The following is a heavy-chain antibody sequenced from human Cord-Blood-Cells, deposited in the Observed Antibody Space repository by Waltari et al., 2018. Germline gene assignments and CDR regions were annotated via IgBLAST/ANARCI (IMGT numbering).Heavy chain of an antibody. Sequence: QVQLVESGGGVVQPGRSLRLSCAASGLTFSCCGIHAVRQAPGKGLEWVAVIWYDGSNKYYADSVKGRFTISRDNSKNTLYLQMNSLRAEDTAVYYCARDDGSYYAFDIWGQGTMVTVSS. CDR1: GLTFSCCG. CDR3: ARDDGSYYAFDI. CDR2: IWYDGSNK. D-gene: IGHD1-26*01. V-gene: IGHV3-33*01. J-gene: IGHJ3*02.